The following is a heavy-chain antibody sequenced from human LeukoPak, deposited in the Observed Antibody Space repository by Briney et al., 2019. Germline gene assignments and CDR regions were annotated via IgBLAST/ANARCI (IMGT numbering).Heavy chain of an antibody. CDR1: GGSISSGGYY. J-gene: IGHJ5*02. Sequence: SQTLSLTCTVSGGSISSGGYYWSWIRQHPGKGLEWIGYIYYSGSTYYNPSLKSRVTISVDTSKNQFSLKLSSVTAADTAVYYCARSRVVVVPAAISVASSGWFDPWGQGTLVTVSS. D-gene: IGHD2-2*01. CDR3: ARSRVVVVPAAISVASSGWFDP. V-gene: IGHV4-31*03. CDR2: IYYSGST.